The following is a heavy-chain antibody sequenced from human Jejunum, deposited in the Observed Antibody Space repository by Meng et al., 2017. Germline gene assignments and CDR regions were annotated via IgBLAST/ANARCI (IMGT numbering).Heavy chain of an antibody. V-gene: IGHV1-2*02. CDR3: ARGDSCSLPSYFDY. CDR1: GYSFTVNF. J-gene: IGHJ4*02. Sequence: ASVKVSCKASGYSFTVNFLHWVRLAPGHGLEWIGWINPNTGNTNYAQRFEGRVAMTRDTSINTVYMDLISPTSDDTAVYYCARGDSCSLPSYFDYWGQGTLVTVPS. CDR2: INPNTGNT. D-gene: IGHD3-22*01.